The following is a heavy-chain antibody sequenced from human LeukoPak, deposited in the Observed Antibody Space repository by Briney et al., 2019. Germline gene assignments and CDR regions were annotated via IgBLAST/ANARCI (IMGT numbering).Heavy chain of an antibody. Sequence: SETLSLTCTVSGGSISSNSYYWGWIRQPPGKGLEWIGCIYYSGSTYYNPSLKSRVTISVDTSKNQFSLKLSSVTAADTAVYYCARHNSPTHGSGFYFDYWGQGTLVIVSS. CDR3: ARHNSPTHGSGFYFDY. J-gene: IGHJ4*02. CDR1: GGSISSNSYY. CDR2: IYYSGST. V-gene: IGHV4-39*01. D-gene: IGHD3-3*01.